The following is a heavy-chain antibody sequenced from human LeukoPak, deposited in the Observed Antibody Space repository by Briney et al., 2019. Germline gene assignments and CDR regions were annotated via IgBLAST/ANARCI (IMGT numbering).Heavy chain of an antibody. CDR3: ARVKNGQWLVPHHFDY. D-gene: IGHD6-19*01. CDR2: ISGSGGST. CDR1: GFTFSSYA. J-gene: IGHJ4*02. Sequence: PGGSLRLSCAASGFTFSSYAMSWVRQAPGKGLEWVSAISGSGGSTYYADSVKGRFTISRDNSKNTLYLQMNSLRAEDTAVYYCARVKNGQWLVPHHFDYWGQGTLVTVSS. V-gene: IGHV3-23*01.